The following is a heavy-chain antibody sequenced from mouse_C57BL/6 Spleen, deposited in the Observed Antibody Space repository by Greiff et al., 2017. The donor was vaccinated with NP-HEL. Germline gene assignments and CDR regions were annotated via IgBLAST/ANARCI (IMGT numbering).Heavy chain of an antibody. CDR1: GYTFTSYW. CDR3: ARPLSQYYFDY. V-gene: IGHV1-53*01. CDR2: INPSNGGT. J-gene: IGHJ2*01. Sequence: QVQLQQSGTELVKPGASVKLSCKASGYTFTSYWMHWVKQRPGQGLEWIGNINPSNGGTNYNEKFKSKATLTVDKSSSTAYMQLSSVTSEDSAVYYCARPLSQYYFDYWGQGTTLTVSS.